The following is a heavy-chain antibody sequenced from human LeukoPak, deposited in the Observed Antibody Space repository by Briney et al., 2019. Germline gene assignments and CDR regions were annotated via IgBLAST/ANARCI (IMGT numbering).Heavy chain of an antibody. J-gene: IGHJ4*02. Sequence: GASVKVSCKVSGYTLTELSMHWVRQAPGKGLEWMGGFDPEDGETIYAQKFQGRVTITADKSTSTAYMELSSLRSEDTAVYYCARDHDYGSGSYPDYWGQGTLVTVSS. CDR1: GYTLTELS. D-gene: IGHD3-10*01. V-gene: IGHV1-24*01. CDR3: ARDHDYGSGSYPDY. CDR2: FDPEDGET.